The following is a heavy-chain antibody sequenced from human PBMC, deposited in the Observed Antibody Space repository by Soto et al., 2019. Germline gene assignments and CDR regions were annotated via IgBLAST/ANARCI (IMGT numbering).Heavy chain of an antibody. D-gene: IGHD3-9*01. CDR2: ISSSSSYI. J-gene: IGHJ4*02. CDR3: ARGTIYDILTGSLDC. Sequence: WWSLRLSCSASVLTFRSYSMNWFRQAPGKGLEWVSSISSSSSYIYYADSVKGRFTISRDNAKNSLYLQMNSLRAEDTAVYYCARGTIYDILTGSLDCWGQGTLVTVSS. CDR1: VLTFRSYS. V-gene: IGHV3-21*01.